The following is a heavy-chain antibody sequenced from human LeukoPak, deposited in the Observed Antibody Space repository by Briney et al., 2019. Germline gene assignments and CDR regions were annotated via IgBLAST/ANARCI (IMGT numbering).Heavy chain of an antibody. CDR1: GGSFSNHY. Sequence: SETLSLTCTVSGGSFSNHYWSWIRQPAGKGLEYIGRMYGNGGADYNPSLRSRVTMSVDTSKNQFSLKVNSVTAADTAVYYCAKGPQVTASTAAFDSWGQGILVTVSS. J-gene: IGHJ4*02. V-gene: IGHV4-4*07. CDR3: AKGPQVTASTAAFDS. CDR2: MYGNGGA. D-gene: IGHD4-23*01.